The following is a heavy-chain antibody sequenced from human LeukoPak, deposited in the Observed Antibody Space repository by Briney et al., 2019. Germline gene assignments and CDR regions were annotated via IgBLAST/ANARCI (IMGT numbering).Heavy chain of an antibody. CDR3: AKDMLVGNSGWSTFDY. V-gene: IGHV3-9*03. J-gene: IGHJ4*02. D-gene: IGHD6-19*01. Sequence: PGGSLRLSCAASGFTFDDYAMHWVRQAPGKGLEWVSGISWNSGSIGYADSVKGRFTISRDNAKNSLYLQMNSLRAADMALYYCAKDMLVGNSGWSTFDYWGQGTLVTVPS. CDR2: ISWNSGSI. CDR1: GFTFDDYA.